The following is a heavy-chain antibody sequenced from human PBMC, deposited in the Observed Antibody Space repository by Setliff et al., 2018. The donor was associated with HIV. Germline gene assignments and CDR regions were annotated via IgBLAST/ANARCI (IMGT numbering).Heavy chain of an antibody. CDR1: GFPFSTYP. CDR3: AKDPYYGSGSYLYYFDY. Sequence: GGSLRLSCAASGFPFSTYPMHWVRQAPGKGLEWVAVIWYDGSNKYYADSVKGRFTISRDNSKNTLYLQMNSLRAEDTAVYYCAKDPYYGSGSYLYYFDYWGQGTLVTVSS. D-gene: IGHD3-10*01. V-gene: IGHV3-33*06. J-gene: IGHJ4*02. CDR2: IWYDGSNK.